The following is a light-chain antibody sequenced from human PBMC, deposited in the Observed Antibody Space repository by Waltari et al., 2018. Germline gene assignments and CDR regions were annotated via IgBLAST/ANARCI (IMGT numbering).Light chain of an antibody. V-gene: IGKV1-27*01. CDR1: QGINKE. Sequence: GDRVTVTCRASQGINKELSWYQQKPGKAPTLLIYGASSLQTGVSSRFSGSGSGTDFTLTISSLQPEDVATYYGQQDYSTPWTFGQGTKVEIK. CDR2: GAS. CDR3: QQDYSTPWT. J-gene: IGKJ1*01.